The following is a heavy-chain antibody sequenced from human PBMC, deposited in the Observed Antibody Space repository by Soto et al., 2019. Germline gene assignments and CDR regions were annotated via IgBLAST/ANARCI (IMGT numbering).Heavy chain of an antibody. Sequence: LSLTCAVYGGSFSGYYWSWIRQPPGKGLEWIGEINHSGSTNYNPSLKSRVTISVDTSKNQFSLKLSSVTAADTAVYYCARGLLDYDSSGYYLVYNWFDPWGQGTLVTVSS. CDR3: ARGLLDYDSSGYYLVYNWFDP. CDR1: GGSFSGYY. V-gene: IGHV4-34*01. D-gene: IGHD3-22*01. CDR2: INHSGST. J-gene: IGHJ5*02.